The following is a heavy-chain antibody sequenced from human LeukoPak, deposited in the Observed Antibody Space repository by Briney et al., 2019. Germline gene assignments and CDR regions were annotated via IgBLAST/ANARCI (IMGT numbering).Heavy chain of an antibody. D-gene: IGHD3-10*01. CDR1: GGSISSYY. V-gene: IGHV4-4*07. J-gene: IGHJ6*03. CDR3: ARDPGYGSGRYAGIYYYMHV. CDR2: IYTSGST. Sequence: PSETLSLTCTVSGGSISSYYWSWIRQPAGKGLEWIGRIYTSGSTNYNPSLKSRVTISIDKSKNQFSLKLSSVTAADTAVYYCARDPGYGSGRYAGIYYYMHVWGKGTTVTVSS.